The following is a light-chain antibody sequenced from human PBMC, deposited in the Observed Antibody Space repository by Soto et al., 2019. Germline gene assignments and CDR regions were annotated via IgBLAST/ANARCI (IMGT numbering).Light chain of an antibody. CDR1: SGHSSYA. V-gene: IGLV4-69*01. CDR3: QTWGTGLYVV. Sequence: QPVLTQSPSASASLGASVKLTCTLSSGHSSYAIAWHQQQPEKGPRYLMRLNSDGSHSKGDGIPDRFSGSSSGAERYLTISTHQSEDEPDYYCQTWGTGLYVVFGLGTK. J-gene: IGLJ2*01. CDR2: LNSDGSH.